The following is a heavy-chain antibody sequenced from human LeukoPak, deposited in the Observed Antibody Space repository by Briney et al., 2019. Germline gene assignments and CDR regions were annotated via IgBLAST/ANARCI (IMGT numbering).Heavy chain of an antibody. D-gene: IGHD3-10*01. CDR1: GYTFTGYY. CDR2: INPNSGGT. CDR3: ARGVTGIYYYYYMDV. V-gene: IGHV1-2*02. Sequence: EASVKVSCKASGYTFTGYYMHWVRQAPGEGLEWMGWINPNSGGTNYAQKFQGGVTMTRDTSISTAYMELSRLNSDDTAVYYCARGVTGIYYYYYMDVWGTGTTVTVSS. J-gene: IGHJ6*03.